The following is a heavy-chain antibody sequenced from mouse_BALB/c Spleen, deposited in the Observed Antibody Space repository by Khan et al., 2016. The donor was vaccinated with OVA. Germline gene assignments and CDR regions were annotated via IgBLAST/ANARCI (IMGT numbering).Heavy chain of an antibody. V-gene: IGHV3-6*02. Sequence: EVQLQESGPGLVKPSQSLSLTCSVTGYSITSGYYWSWIRQFPGNRLEWMGYISYDGSNNYNPSLKNRISITRDTSKKQFFLKLNSVTTEDTATYYCASKSYGKGAYWGQGTPVTVSA. CDR3: ASKSYGKGAY. D-gene: IGHD2-1*01. J-gene: IGHJ3*01. CDR1: GYSITSGYY. CDR2: ISYDGSN.